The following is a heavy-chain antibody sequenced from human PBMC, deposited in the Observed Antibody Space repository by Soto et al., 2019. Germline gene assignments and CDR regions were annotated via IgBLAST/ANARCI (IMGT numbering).Heavy chain of an antibody. CDR2: IYYSGST. J-gene: IGHJ5*02. Sequence: PSETLSLTCTVSGDSISIVDYYLSWIRQPPGKGLEWIGLIYYSGSTHYNPSLKSRLIISVNTSKNQFSLKLTSATAADTAVYYCARTLFGWGIWLDPWGQGTLVTVCS. D-gene: IGHD3-10*02. CDR1: GDSISIVDYY. V-gene: IGHV4-30-4*01. CDR3: ARTLFGWGIWLDP.